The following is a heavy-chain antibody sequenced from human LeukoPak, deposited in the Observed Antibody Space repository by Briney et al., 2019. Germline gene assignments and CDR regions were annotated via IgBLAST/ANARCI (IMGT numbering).Heavy chain of an antibody. CDR3: AKVGTVNWLPLNWFDP. J-gene: IGHJ5*02. CDR2: ISASGGST. CDR1: EFSFSTYA. V-gene: IGHV3-23*01. D-gene: IGHD3-9*01. Sequence: PGGSLRLSCAASEFSFSTYAMSWVRQAPGKGLEWVSGISASGGSTYYADSVKGRFTISRDNSKNTLYLQMNSLRAEDTAVYYCAKVGTVNWLPLNWFDPWGQGTLVTVSS.